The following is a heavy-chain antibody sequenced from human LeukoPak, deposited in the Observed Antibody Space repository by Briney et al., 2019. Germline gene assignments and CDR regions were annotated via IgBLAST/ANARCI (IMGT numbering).Heavy chain of an antibody. V-gene: IGHV3-15*07. Sequence: PGGSLRLSCAASGFIFSNAWMNWVRQAPGKGLEWVGRVKSRADGGTTDYAAPVKGRFTISRDDSQNTLYLQMNSLKTEDTAVYYCTTPNCSSTSCYRRYYNWFDPWGQGTLVTVSS. D-gene: IGHD2-2*01. CDR2: VKSRADGGTT. CDR3: TTPNCSSTSCYRRYYNWFDP. J-gene: IGHJ5*02. CDR1: GFIFSNAW.